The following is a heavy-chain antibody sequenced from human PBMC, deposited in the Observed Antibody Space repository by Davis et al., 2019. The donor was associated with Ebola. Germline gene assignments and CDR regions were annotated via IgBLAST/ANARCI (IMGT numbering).Heavy chain of an antibody. CDR2: IVVGSGNT. Sequence: AASVKVSCKASGFTFTSSAMQWVRQARGQRLEWIGWIVVGSGNTNYAQKFQERVTITRDMSTSTAYMELSSLRSEDTAVYYCARGDLTGTFDYWGQGTLVTVSS. CDR1: GFTFTSSA. V-gene: IGHV1-58*02. J-gene: IGHJ4*02. D-gene: IGHD1-20*01. CDR3: ARGDLTGTFDY.